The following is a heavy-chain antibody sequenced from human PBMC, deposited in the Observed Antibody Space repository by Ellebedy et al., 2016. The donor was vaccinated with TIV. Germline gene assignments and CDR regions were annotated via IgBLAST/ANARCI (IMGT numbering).Heavy chain of an antibody. Sequence: PGGSLRLSCAASGFNFRDFSMHWVRQAPGKALEWVSLVDRYGSRTFYADSVAGRFSISRENSANFLYLVMTGLSTEDTAMYFCAKERFGTRWVSYDAWGRGTMVTVSS. V-gene: IGHV3-43*01. J-gene: IGHJ3*01. CDR1: GFNFRDFS. CDR2: VDRYGSRT. CDR3: AKERFGTRWVSYDA. D-gene: IGHD3-16*01.